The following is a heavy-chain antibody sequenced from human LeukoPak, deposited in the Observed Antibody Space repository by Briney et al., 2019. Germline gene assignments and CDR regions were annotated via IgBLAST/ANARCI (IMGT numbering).Heavy chain of an antibody. CDR2: INHSGST. J-gene: IGHJ5*02. CDR3: ARKDCSSTSCYNRGFDP. Sequence: PSETLSLTCAVYGGSFSGYYWSWIRQPPGKGLEWIGEINHSGSTNYNPSLKSRATISVDTSKNQFSLKLSSVTAADTAVYYCARKDCSSTSCYNRGFDPWGQGTLVTVSS. CDR1: GGSFSGYY. V-gene: IGHV4-34*01. D-gene: IGHD2-2*02.